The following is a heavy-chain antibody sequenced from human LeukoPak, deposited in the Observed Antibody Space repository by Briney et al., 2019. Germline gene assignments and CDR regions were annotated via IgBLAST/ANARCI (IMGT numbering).Heavy chain of an antibody. D-gene: IGHD3-10*01. Sequence: ASVKVSCKASGGTFSSYAISWVRQAPGQGLEWMGGIIPIFGTANYAQKFQGRVTITADESTSTAYMELSSLRSEDTAVCYCARGETYYYGSGSHPLDYWGQGTLVTVSS. J-gene: IGHJ4*02. CDR3: ARGETYYYGSGSHPLDY. CDR1: GGTFSSYA. CDR2: IIPIFGTA. V-gene: IGHV1-69*13.